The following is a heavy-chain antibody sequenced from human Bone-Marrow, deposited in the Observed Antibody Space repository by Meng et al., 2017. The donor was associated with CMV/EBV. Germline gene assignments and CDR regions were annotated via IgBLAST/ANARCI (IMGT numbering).Heavy chain of an antibody. Sequence: SVKVSCKASGYTFTAHYFHWVRQAPGQGLEWMGWIHPHRGDTNYAQQFQGRVTLTRDTSINTGYMELTRLTSDDTAVYYCARDNNWGPDYWGQGTLVTVSS. J-gene: IGHJ4*02. CDR2: IHPHRGDT. D-gene: IGHD7-27*01. CDR3: ARDNNWGPDY. CDR1: GYTFTAHY. V-gene: IGHV1-2*02.